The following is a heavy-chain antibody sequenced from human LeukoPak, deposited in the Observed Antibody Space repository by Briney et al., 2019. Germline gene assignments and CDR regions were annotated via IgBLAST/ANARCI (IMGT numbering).Heavy chain of an antibody. CDR1: GSSISSGYY. CDR2: IYYSGST. Sequence: SETLSLTCAVSGSSISSGYYWGWIRQPPGKGLEWIASIYYSGSTYYNPSLKSRVTISVDTSKNQLSLKLSSLTAADTAVYYCARHEYSGSYYGLSWFDPWGQGTLVTVSS. J-gene: IGHJ5*02. V-gene: IGHV4-38-2*01. CDR3: ARHEYSGSYYGLSWFDP. D-gene: IGHD1-26*01.